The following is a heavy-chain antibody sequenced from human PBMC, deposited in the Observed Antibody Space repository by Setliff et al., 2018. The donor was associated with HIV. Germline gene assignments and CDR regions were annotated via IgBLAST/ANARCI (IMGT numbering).Heavy chain of an antibody. Sequence: GASVKVSCKASGYTFTGYYMHWVRQATGQGLEWMGWMNPNSGNTGYAQKFKGRVTMTRNTSISTAYMELSSLRSDDTAIYYCAKAFGSDGSRQLDSWGQGTLVTVSS. J-gene: IGHJ4*02. CDR2: MNPNSGNT. D-gene: IGHD2-15*01. CDR3: AKAFGSDGSRQLDS. CDR1: GYTFTGYY. V-gene: IGHV1-8*02.